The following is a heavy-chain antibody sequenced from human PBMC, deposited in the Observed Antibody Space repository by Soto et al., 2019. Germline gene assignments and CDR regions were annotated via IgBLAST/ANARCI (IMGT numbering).Heavy chain of an antibody. J-gene: IGHJ6*02. CDR1: GYTFTGYY. V-gene: IGHV1-2*04. CDR2: INPNSCGT. CDR3: ARDPRNIDFCSGLDYYYYGMDV. Sequence: QVQLVQSGAEVKKPGASVKVSCKASGYTFTGYYMHWVRQAPGQGLEWMGWINPNSCGTNYAQKFQGWVTMTRDPSISTAYMELSRLRSDDTGVYYCARDPRNIDFCSGLDYYYYGMDVWGQGTTVAVSS. D-gene: IGHD3-3*01.